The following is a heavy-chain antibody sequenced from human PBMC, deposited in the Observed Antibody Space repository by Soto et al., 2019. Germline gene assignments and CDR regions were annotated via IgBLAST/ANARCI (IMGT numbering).Heavy chain of an antibody. D-gene: IGHD3-3*01. V-gene: IGHV4-4*02. CDR3: SRRDKSGHPFSSYYGMDL. Sequence: QVQLQESGPGLVKPSGTLSLTCAVSGGSISSSNWWSWVRQPPGKGLEWIGEIYHSGSTNYNPSLKDPVTISVDKVDNHFALNVISVAAADTAVYYCSRRDKSGHPFSSYYGMDLLGQGTTVTVSS. J-gene: IGHJ6*02. CDR2: IYHSGST. CDR1: GGSISSSNW.